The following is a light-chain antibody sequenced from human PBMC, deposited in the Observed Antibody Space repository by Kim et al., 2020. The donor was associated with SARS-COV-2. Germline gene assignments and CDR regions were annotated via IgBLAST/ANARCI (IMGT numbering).Light chain of an antibody. V-gene: IGLV1-40*01. CDR2: GDI. J-gene: IGLJ2*01. CDR3: QTYDSGHVV. CDR1: SLGPAYD. Sequence: GAPGQTVTIAWTGSSLGPAYDAHGYQQLPGSAPKPLICGDIPRPSGVPDRCSGSKSGTSASLAITGLQGEDEADYFCQTYDSGHVVFGGGTQLTVL.